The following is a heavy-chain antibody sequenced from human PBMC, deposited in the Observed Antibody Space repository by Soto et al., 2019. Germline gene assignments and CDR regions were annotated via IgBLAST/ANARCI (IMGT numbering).Heavy chain of an antibody. Sequence: SGTLSLTCTVSGGSISSSSYYWGWSRQPPGKGLEWIGSIYYSGSTYYNPSLKSRFTISVDTSKNQFSLKLSSVTAADTAVYYCARHPGGSLLGRYSYYYGMDVWGQGTTVT. V-gene: IGHV4-39*01. D-gene: IGHD6-25*01. CDR3: ARHPGGSLLGRYSYYYGMDV. J-gene: IGHJ6*02. CDR2: IYYSGST. CDR1: GGSISSSSYY.